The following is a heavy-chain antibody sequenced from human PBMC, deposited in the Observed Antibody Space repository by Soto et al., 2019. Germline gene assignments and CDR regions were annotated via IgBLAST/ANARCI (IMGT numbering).Heavy chain of an antibody. D-gene: IGHD3-9*01. CDR1: GFTFSSYA. V-gene: IGHV3-30-3*01. J-gene: IGHJ6*02. Sequence: QVQLVESGGGVVQPGRSLRLSCAASGFTFSSYAMHWVRQAPGKGLEWVAVISYDGSNKYYADSVKGRFTISRDNSKNTLYLQMNCLRAEDTAVYYCAREGLTKNYYYGMDVWGQGTTVTVSS. CDR3: AREGLTKNYYYGMDV. CDR2: ISYDGSNK.